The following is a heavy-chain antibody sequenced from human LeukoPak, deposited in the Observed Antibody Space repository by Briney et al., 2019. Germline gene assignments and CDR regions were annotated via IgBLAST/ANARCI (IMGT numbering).Heavy chain of an antibody. CDR1: GYTFTGYY. Sequence: ASVKVSCKASGYTFTGYYMHWVRQAPGQGLEWMGWINPNSGGTNYAQKFQGWVTMTRDTSISTAYMELSRLRSDDTAVYYCARDIGPPGYSYGPVLYGMDVWGQGTTVTVSS. CDR2: INPNSGGT. V-gene: IGHV1-2*04. D-gene: IGHD5-18*01. CDR3: ARDIGPPGYSYGPVLYGMDV. J-gene: IGHJ6*02.